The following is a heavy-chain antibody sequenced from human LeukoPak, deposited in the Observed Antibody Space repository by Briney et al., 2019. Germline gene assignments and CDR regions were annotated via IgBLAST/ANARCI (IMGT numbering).Heavy chain of an antibody. V-gene: IGHV3-33*01. CDR1: GFTFSSYG. D-gene: IGHD2-15*01. CDR3: ARGVAQNGNPNYFDP. CDR2: IWSDGSRQ. J-gene: IGHJ5*02. Sequence: GGSLRLSCAASGFTFSSYGMHWVRQAPGKGLEWVAVIWSDGSRQYYLDSVKGQFTISRDNSKNTLYLQMNSLRAEDTAVYSCARGVAQNGNPNYFDPWGRGTLVTVSS.